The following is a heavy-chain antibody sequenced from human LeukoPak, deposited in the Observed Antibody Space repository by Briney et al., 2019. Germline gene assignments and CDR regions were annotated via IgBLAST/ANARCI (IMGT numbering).Heavy chain of an antibody. V-gene: IGHV3-30*04. J-gene: IGHJ6*03. CDR1: GFTFSSYA. CDR2: ISYDGSNK. Sequence: GGSLRLSCAASGFTFSSYAMHWVRQAPGKGLEWVAVISYDGSNKYYADSVKGRFTISRDNSKNTLYLQMNSLRAEDTAVYYCAKDYAYSGYERNYYYYYYMDVWGKGTTVTISS. D-gene: IGHD5-12*01. CDR3: AKDYAYSGYERNYYYYYYMDV.